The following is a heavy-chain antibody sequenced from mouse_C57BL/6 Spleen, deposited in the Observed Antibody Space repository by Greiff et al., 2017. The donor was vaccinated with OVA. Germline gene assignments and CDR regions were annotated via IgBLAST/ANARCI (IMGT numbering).Heavy chain of an antibody. CDR3: ARGRYGSSYRYFDV. Sequence: QVQLQQPGAELVRPGSSVKLSCKASGYTFTSYWMHWVKQRPIQGLEWIGNIDPSDSETHYNQKFKDKATLTVDKSSSPAYMQLSSLTSEDSAVYYCARGRYGSSYRYFDVWGTGTTVTVSS. CDR2: IDPSDSET. CDR1: GYTFTSYW. V-gene: IGHV1-52*01. D-gene: IGHD1-1*01. J-gene: IGHJ1*03.